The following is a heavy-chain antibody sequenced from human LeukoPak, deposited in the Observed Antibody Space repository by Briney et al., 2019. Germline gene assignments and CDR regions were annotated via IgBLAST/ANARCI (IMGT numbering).Heavy chain of an antibody. Sequence: PSAPLSLTCTVSGSSISSGFYWGWIRQPPGRGLEWIGSIYHSGSTSYNPSLKSRVTISVDTSKNQFSLKPSSLTAADTAIYYCARGSGTYFRTYFDPWGQGTLVTVSS. D-gene: IGHD3-10*01. CDR3: ARGSGTYFRTYFDP. J-gene: IGHJ5*02. CDR2: IYHSGST. V-gene: IGHV4-38-2*02. CDR1: GSSISSGFY.